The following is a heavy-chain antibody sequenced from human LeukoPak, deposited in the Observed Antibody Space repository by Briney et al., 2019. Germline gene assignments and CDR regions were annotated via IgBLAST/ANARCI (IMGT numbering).Heavy chain of an antibody. CDR1: GFTVSSNH. V-gene: IGHV3-53*01. Sequence: GGSLRLSCAASGFTVSSNHMSWVRQAPGKGLEWVSVIYSGGSTYSADSVRGRFTISRDNSKSTLYLQMNSLRAEDTAVYYCASTIFGVLYWGQGTLVTVSS. J-gene: IGHJ4*02. CDR3: ASTIFGVLY. CDR2: IYSGGST. D-gene: IGHD3-3*01.